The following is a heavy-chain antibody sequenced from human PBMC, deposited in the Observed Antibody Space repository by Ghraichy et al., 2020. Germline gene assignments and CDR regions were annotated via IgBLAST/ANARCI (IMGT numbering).Heavy chain of an antibody. J-gene: IGHJ4*02. CDR1: GFTFSSYW. D-gene: IGHD2-2*03. CDR2: IKQDGSEK. V-gene: IGHV3-7*01. CDR3: ARDGDGYCSSTSCPTYFDY. Sequence: GSLRLSCAASGFTFSSYWMSWVRQAPGKGLEWVANIKQDGSEKYYVDSVKGRFTISRDNAKNSLYLQMNSLRAEDTAVYYCARDGDGYCSSTSCPTYFDYWGQGTLVTVSS.